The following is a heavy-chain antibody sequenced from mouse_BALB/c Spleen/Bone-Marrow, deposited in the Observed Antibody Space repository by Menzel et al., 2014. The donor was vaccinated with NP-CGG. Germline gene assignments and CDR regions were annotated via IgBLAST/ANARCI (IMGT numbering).Heavy chain of an antibody. CDR3: SRSTGTGGFAY. CDR1: GYAFXNYL. V-gene: IGHV1-54*03. D-gene: IGHD4-1*02. J-gene: IGHJ3*01. CDR2: INPGSGGS. Sequence: QVQLKESGVEVVRPGTSVKVSCKASGYAFXNYLIDWVKQRPGQGLEWIGMINPGSGGSNYNEKFKGKATLTADKSSSTAYMQLSSLTSDDSAVYFCSRSTGTGGFAYWGQGTLVTVSA.